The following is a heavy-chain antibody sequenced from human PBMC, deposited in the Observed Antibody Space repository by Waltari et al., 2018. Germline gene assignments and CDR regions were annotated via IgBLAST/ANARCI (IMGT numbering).Heavy chain of an antibody. J-gene: IGHJ3*02. Sequence: QVQLQESGPGLVKPSETLSLTCTVSGGSISSYYWSWIRQPAGKGLEWIGRIYTSGSTNYNPSRKSRVTMSVDTSKNQFSLKLSSVTAADTAVYYCARDRCDYGSGRVAFDIWGQGTMVTVSS. CDR1: GGSISSYY. D-gene: IGHD3-10*01. CDR2: IYTSGST. V-gene: IGHV4-4*07. CDR3: ARDRCDYGSGRVAFDI.